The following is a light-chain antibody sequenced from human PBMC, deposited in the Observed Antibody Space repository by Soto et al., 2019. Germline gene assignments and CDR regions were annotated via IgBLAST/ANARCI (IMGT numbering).Light chain of an antibody. CDR1: SSDVGAHNY. CDR3: SSYAGGNNWV. V-gene: IGLV2-8*01. CDR2: DVN. J-gene: IGLJ3*02. Sequence: QSVLTQPPSASGSPGQSLTISCTGTSSDVGAHNYVSWYQQNPGKAPKLMLYDVNKRPSGVPDRISGSKSGNTASLTVSGLQAEDEADYYCSSYAGGNNWVFGGGTKLTVL.